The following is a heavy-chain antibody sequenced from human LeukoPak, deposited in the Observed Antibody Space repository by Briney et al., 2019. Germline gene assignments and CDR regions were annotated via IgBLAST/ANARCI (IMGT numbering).Heavy chain of an antibody. Sequence: SETLSLTCTVSGGPIISYYWSWIRQPPGKGLEWIGYIYYSGSTNYNPSLKSRVTISVDTSKNQFSLRLSSVTAADTAVYYCARSVEGYCRGGSCYYYSYYMDVWGKGTTVTVSS. D-gene: IGHD2-15*01. CDR3: ARSVEGYCRGGSCYYYSYYMDV. CDR2: IYYSGST. CDR1: GGPIISYY. J-gene: IGHJ6*03. V-gene: IGHV4-59*01.